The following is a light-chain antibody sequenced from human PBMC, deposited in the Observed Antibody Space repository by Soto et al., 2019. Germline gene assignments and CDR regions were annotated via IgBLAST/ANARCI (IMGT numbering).Light chain of an antibody. V-gene: IGLV2-14*01. J-gene: IGLJ1*01. Sequence: LNQPASVSGSPGQSITISCNGTSSDVGGYNYVSWYQQHPGKAPKFMIYDVSNRPSGVSNRFSGSKSGNTASLTISGLQAEDEADDYCCSYTTSNTRQIVFGTGTKVTVL. CDR3: CSYTTSNTRQIV. CDR2: DVS. CDR1: SSDVGGYNY.